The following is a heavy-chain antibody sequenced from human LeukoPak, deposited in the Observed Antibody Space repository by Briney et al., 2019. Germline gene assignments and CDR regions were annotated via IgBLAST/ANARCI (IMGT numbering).Heavy chain of an antibody. CDR3: ARDEDKYFDWLLSAFDI. J-gene: IGHJ3*02. CDR1: GFTFSSYS. V-gene: IGHV3-21*01. CDR2: ISSSSSYI. Sequence: GGSLRLSCAASGFTFSSYSMNWVRQAPGKGLEWVSSISSSSSYICYADSVKGRFTISRDNAKNSLYLQMNSLRAEDTAVYYCARDEDKYFDWLLSAFDIWGQGTMVTVSS. D-gene: IGHD3-9*01.